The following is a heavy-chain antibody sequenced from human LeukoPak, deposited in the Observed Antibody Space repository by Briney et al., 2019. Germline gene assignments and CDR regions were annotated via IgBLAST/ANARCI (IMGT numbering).Heavy chain of an antibody. J-gene: IGHJ4*02. CDR2: IKEDGSEK. V-gene: IGHV3-7*04. CDR3: ARDLPGYSGYDYDY. Sequence: GGSLRLSCAASGFTFSSYWMSWVRQAPGKGLEWVANIKEDGSEKDYVDSVEGRFTISRDNAKNSLYLQMNSLRAEDTAVYYCARDLPGYSGYDYDYWGQGTLVTVSS. D-gene: IGHD5-12*01. CDR1: GFTFSSYW.